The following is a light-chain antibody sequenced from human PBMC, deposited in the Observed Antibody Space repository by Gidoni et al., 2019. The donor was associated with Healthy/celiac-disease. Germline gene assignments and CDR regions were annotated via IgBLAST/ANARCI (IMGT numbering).Light chain of an antibody. CDR3: QQCNNWPPNT. J-gene: IGKJ2*01. CDR2: GAS. V-gene: IGKV3-15*01. CDR1: QSVNIN. Sequence: EIEMTQSPATQSVSPGERATLSSRSSQSVNINFAWYQQKPGQAPRLLIYGASTRATGIPARFSGSGSGTEFTLTISSLQSEDFAVYYCQQCNNWPPNTFXQXTKLEIK.